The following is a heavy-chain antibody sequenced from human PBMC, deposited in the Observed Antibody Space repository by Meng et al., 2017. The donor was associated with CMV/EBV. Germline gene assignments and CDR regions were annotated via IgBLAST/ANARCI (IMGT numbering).Heavy chain of an antibody. V-gene: IGHV1-69*05. CDR3: ASGPERGYQPRRNWFDP. Sequence: SVKVSCKASGGTFSSYAISWVRQAPGQGLEWMGGIIPIFGTANYAQKFQGRVTITTDESTSTAYMELSSLRSEDTAVYYCASGPERGYQPRRNWFDPWGQGTLVTVSS. CDR2: IIPIFGTA. CDR1: GGTFSSYA. D-gene: IGHD2-2*01. J-gene: IGHJ5*02.